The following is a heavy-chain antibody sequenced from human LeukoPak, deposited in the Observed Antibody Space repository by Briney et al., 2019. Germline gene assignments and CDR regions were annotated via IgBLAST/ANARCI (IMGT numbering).Heavy chain of an antibody. Sequence: GGSLRLSCAASGXAFSNSGMNWVRQAPGKGLEWVSYISSSSSYIYYADSVKGRFTISRDNAKSSLYLQMDSLRAEDTAVYYCARDPPLREVVVVTDRGCWGQGTLVTVSS. V-gene: IGHV3-21*01. D-gene: IGHD2-21*02. CDR3: ARDPPLREVVVVTDRGC. J-gene: IGHJ4*02. CDR2: ISSSSSYI. CDR1: GXAFSNSG.